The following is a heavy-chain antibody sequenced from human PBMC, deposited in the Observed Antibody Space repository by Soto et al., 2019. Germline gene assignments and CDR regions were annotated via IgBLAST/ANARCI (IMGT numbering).Heavy chain of an antibody. V-gene: IGHV3-49*03. CDR3: TRDRRDYGDVYYFDY. D-gene: IGHD4-17*01. CDR2: IRSKAYGGTT. Sequence: GGSLRLSCTASGFTFGDYAMSWFRQAPGKGLEWVGFIRSKAYGGTTEYAASVKGRFTISRDDSKSIAYLQMNSLKTEDTAVYYRTRDRRDYGDVYYFDYWGQGTLVTVSS. CDR1: GFTFGDYA. J-gene: IGHJ4*02.